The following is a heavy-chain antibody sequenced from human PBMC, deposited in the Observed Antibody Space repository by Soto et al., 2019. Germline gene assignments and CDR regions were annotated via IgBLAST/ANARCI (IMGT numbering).Heavy chain of an antibody. CDR2: VYYSGST. J-gene: IGHJ4*02. Sequence: QVQLQESGPGLVKPSQTLSLTCTVSGGSISSGGYYWSWIRQHPGKGLEWIGYVYYSGSTYYNPSLKSRVTISVDTSKNQFSLKLSSVTAADTAVYYCARGVLLVGAIDYWGQGTLVTVSS. D-gene: IGHD1-26*01. CDR1: GGSISSGGYY. CDR3: ARGVLLVGAIDY. V-gene: IGHV4-31*03.